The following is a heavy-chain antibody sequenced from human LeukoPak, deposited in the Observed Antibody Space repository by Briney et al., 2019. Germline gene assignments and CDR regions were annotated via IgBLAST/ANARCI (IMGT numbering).Heavy chain of an antibody. CDR1: GYTFTGYY. CDR3: ARGDQLLFWAFDI. V-gene: IGHV1-2*02. J-gene: IGHJ3*02. CDR2: INPNSGGT. D-gene: IGHD2-2*01. Sequence: GASVKVSCKASGYTFTGYYMHWVRQAPGQGLEWMGWINPNSGGTNYAQKFQGRVTMTRDTSISTAYMELSRLRSDDTAVYYCARGDQLLFWAFDIWGQGTMVTVSS.